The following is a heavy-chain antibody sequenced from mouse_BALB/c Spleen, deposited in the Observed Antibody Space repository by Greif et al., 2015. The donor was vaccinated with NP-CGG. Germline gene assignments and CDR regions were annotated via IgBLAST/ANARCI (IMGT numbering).Heavy chain of an antibody. CDR1: GFSLTSYG. D-gene: IGHD3-3*01. V-gene: IGHV2-9*02. J-gene: IGHJ3*01. Sequence: VKLMESGPGLVAPSQSLSITCTVSGFSLTSYGVHWVRQPPGKGLEWLGVIWAGGSTNYNSALMSRLSISKDNSKSQVFLKMNSLQTDDTAMYYCARERDLAWFAYWGQGTLVTVSA. CDR2: IWAGGST. CDR3: ARERDLAWFAY.